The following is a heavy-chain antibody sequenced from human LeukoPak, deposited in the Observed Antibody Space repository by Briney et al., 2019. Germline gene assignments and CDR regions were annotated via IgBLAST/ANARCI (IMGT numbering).Heavy chain of an antibody. Sequence: ASVHVSCKASGYTFTSYGISWVRQAPGQGLEWMGWISAYNGNTNYAQKLQGRVTMTTDTSTSTAYMELRSLRSDDTAVYYCARDSPVGATGYFDYWGQGTLVTVSS. CDR1: GYTFTSYG. D-gene: IGHD1-26*01. CDR2: ISAYNGNT. J-gene: IGHJ4*02. CDR3: ARDSPVGATGYFDY. V-gene: IGHV1-18*01.